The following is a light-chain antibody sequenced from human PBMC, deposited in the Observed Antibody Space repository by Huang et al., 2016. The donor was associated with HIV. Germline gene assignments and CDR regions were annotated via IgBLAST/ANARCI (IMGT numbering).Light chain of an antibody. CDR1: QSISSS. CDR2: AAS. Sequence: DIQMTQSPSSLSASVGERVTITCRTRQSISSSLNWYQQKPGKAPKLLIYAASSLQSGVPSRFSGRGSGTDFTLTISSLQPEDVATYYCQQSYRTPGGVTFGHGTKVDIK. CDR3: QQSYRTPGGVT. J-gene: IGKJ3*01. V-gene: IGKV1-39*01.